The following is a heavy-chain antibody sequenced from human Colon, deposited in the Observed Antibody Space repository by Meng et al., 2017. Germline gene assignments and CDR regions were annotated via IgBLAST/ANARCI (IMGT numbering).Heavy chain of an antibody. Sequence: QGQLQESGPGLVKPSGTLSLTCTVSGGSITSSDGWSWVRQTPGKGLEWIGETYQNGRPNYNPSLKSRVTISVDKSKNQFSLNMTSVTAADTAVYYCAREVVVAGTRNWLDPWGQGILVTVSS. D-gene: IGHD6-19*01. CDR1: GGSITSSDG. CDR3: AREVVVAGTRNWLDP. CDR2: TYQNGRP. J-gene: IGHJ5*02. V-gene: IGHV4-4*02.